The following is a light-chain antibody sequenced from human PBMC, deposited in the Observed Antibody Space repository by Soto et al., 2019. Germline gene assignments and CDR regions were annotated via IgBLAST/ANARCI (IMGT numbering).Light chain of an antibody. Sequence: QLVLTQSPSASASLGASVKLTCTLSSGHSTYAIAWHQKQPEKGPRYLMKLNSDGSHSKGDGIPDRFSGSISGAERYLSISSLQSEDEADYYCQTWVTGPPWVFGGGTKLTVL. CDR2: LNSDGSH. CDR1: SGHSTYA. V-gene: IGLV4-69*01. CDR3: QTWVTGPPWV. J-gene: IGLJ3*02.